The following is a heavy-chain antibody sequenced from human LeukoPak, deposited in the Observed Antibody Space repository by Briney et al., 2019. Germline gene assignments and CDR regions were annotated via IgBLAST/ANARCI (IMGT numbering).Heavy chain of an antibody. CDR2: VSSSGSTI. CDR1: GFTFSDYY. D-gene: IGHD4-11*01. CDR3: ARMTTVLSFDY. J-gene: IGHJ4*02. Sequence: PGGSLRLSCAASGFTFSDYYMSWIRQAPGKGLEWVSYVSSSGSTICYADSVKGRFTISRDNAKNSLYLQMNSLRAEDTAVYYCARMTTVLSFDYWGQGTLVTVSS. V-gene: IGHV3-11*01.